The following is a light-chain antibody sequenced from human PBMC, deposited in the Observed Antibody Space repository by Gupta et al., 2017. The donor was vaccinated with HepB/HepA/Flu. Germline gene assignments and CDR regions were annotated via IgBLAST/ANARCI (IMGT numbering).Light chain of an antibody. CDR1: QSISSY. CDR2: AAS. V-gene: IGKV1-39*01. Sequence: DIQITQSPSSLSASAGDRVTITCRASQSISSYLNWYQQKPGKAPKLLIYAASSLQSGVPSRFSGSGSGTDFTLTISSLQPEDFATYYCQQSYSTPETFGQGTKVEIK. J-gene: IGKJ1*01. CDR3: QQSYSTPET.